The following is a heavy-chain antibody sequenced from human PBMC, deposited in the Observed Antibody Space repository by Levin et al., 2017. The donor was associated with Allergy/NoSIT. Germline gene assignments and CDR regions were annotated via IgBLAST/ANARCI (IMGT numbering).Heavy chain of an antibody. V-gene: IGHV1-2*02. CDR3: ARGTYYYDSSGSDDAFDS. CDR1: GYTFTGYY. Sequence: ASVKVSCKASGYTFTGYYMHWVRQAPGQGLEWMGWINPNSGGTNYAQKFQGRVTMTRDTSISTAYMELSRLRSDDTAVYYCARGTYYYDSSGSDDAFDSWGQGTMVTVSS. CDR2: INPNSGGT. D-gene: IGHD3-22*01. J-gene: IGHJ3*02.